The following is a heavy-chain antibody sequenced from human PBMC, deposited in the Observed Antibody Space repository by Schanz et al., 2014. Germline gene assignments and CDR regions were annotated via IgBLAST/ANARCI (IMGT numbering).Heavy chain of an antibody. CDR2: IYIGGNT. D-gene: IGHD2-21*02. J-gene: IGHJ2*01. CDR1: GFSVGNKY. V-gene: IGHV3-66*01. Sequence: EVQLVESGGGLVQPGGSLRLSCAASGFSVGNKYMNWVRQAPGKGLEWVSFIYIGGNTYYADSVKGRFTISRDNSKNTVYIQMSSLRAEDTAVYFCAKDLGVDCGDGCFNWYFDLWGRGTLVTVSS. CDR3: AKDLGVDCGDGCFNWYFDL.